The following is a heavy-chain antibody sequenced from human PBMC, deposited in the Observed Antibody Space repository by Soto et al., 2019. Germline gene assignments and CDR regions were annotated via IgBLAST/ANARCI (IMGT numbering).Heavy chain of an antibody. V-gene: IGHV3-23*01. CDR1: GFTISTFA. D-gene: IGHD2-21*01. CDR3: AKDAVYNDGLWLMDS. J-gene: IGHJ4*02. CDR2: MTGSGATI. Sequence: PGGSLRLSCAASGFTISTFAMTWVRQAPGKGLESVCGMTGSGATIHYADSVRGRFTISKDNSKNVLFLQMDCLRDEDTAIYYCAKDAVYNDGLWLMDSWGQGTLVTVSS.